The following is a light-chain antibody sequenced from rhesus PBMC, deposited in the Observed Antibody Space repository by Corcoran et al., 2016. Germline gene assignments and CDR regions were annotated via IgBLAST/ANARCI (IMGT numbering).Light chain of an antibody. V-gene: IGKV1-25*01. CDR1: QGISSY. Sequence: DIQMTQSPSSLSASVGDTVTITCRASQGISSYLAWYQQTPGKAPKLLIYKASTWQSGVPSRFSGSGSGTDFTLTISSLQPEDFATYYCQQHNSYPLTFGGGTKVEIK. J-gene: IGKJ4*01. CDR2: KAS. CDR3: QQHNSYPLT.